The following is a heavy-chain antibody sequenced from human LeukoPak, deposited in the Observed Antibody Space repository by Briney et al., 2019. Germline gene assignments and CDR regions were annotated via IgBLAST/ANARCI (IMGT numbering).Heavy chain of an antibody. V-gene: IGHV1-2*06. J-gene: IGHJ4*02. CDR3: ARDTLTTVTTS. D-gene: IGHD4-17*01. CDR2: INPNSGGT. Sequence: ASVKVSCKASGYTFTGYYMHWVRQAPGQGLEWMGRINPNSGGTNYAQKFQGRVTMTRYTSISTAYMELSRLRSEDTAVYYCARDTLTTVTTSWGQGTLVTVSS. CDR1: GYTFTGYY.